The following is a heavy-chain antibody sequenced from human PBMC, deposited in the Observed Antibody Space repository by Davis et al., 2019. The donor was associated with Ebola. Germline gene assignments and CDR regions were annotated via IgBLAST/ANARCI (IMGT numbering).Heavy chain of an antibody. CDR2: INGDGSNT. CDR1: GFTFTNYW. J-gene: IGHJ4*02. Sequence: PGGSLRLSCAASGFTFTNYWMHWVRQVPGKGLVWVSGINGDGSNTFYADSVKGRFTVSRDNSKNTLYLQMNGLRAEDTALYYCAKGDTGSSTYDFWGQGTLVTVSS. D-gene: IGHD6-6*01. CDR3: AKGDTGSSTYDF. V-gene: IGHV3-74*01.